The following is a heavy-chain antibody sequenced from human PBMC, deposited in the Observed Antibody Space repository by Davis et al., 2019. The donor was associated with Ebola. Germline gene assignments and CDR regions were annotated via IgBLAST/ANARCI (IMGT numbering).Heavy chain of an antibody. CDR3: ARGTNGYNPGGYFDS. D-gene: IGHD5-24*01. V-gene: IGHV5-51*01. CDR2: IYPGDSDT. J-gene: IGHJ4*02. Sequence: QVSCKASGYNFNKYWIGWVRQMPAKGLEWMGIIYPGDSDTRYSPSFQGQVTISADKSITTAYLQWSSLKASDTAIYYCARGTNGYNPGGYFDSWGQGTLVTVSS. CDR1: GYNFNKYW.